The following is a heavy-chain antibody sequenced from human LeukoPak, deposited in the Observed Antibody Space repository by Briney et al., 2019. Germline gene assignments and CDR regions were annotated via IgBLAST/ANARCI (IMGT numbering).Heavy chain of an antibody. CDR3: ARFGDYYSFDY. Sequence: GGSLRLSCAASGFTFSSYGMHWVRQAPGKGLEWVAVISYDGSNKYYADSVKGRFTISRDNSKNTLYLQMNSLRAEDTAVYYCARFGDYYSFDYWGQGTLVTVSS. CDR1: GFTFSSYG. V-gene: IGHV3-30*03. CDR2: ISYDGSNK. J-gene: IGHJ4*02. D-gene: IGHD2-21*02.